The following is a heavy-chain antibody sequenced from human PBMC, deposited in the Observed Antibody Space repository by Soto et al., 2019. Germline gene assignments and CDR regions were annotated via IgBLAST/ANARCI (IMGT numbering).Heavy chain of an antibody. J-gene: IGHJ6*02. D-gene: IGHD4-17*01. Sequence: EVQLLESGGGLVQPGGPLRLSCAASGFSFSTYPMVWVRQAPGKRLEAVASISGSGDKTYYKDYVKGRFTISRDNSKNTVDLQMNSLRPEDTAVNYCAKILSTVTAYYYGMDAWGQVTTVTVSS. CDR3: AKILSTVTAYYYGMDA. CDR1: GFSFSTYP. V-gene: IGHV3-23*01. CDR2: ISGSGDKT.